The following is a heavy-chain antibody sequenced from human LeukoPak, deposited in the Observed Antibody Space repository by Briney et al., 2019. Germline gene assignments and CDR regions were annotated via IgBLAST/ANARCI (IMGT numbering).Heavy chain of an antibody. CDR1: GGSFSGYY. D-gene: IGHD3-10*01. CDR2: INHSGST. J-gene: IGHJ4*02. Sequence: LGTLALTCAVYGGSFSGYYWSWIRQPPGKGLEWIGEINHSGSTNYNPSLKSRVTISVDTSKNQFSLKLSSVTAADTAVYYCARGGVRGYGDYVAYWGQGTLVTVSS. V-gene: IGHV4-34*01. CDR3: ARGGVRGYGDYVAY.